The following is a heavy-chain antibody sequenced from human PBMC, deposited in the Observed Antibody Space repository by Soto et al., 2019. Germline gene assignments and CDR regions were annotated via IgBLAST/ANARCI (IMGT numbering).Heavy chain of an antibody. J-gene: IGHJ4*02. CDR2: IYYSGST. V-gene: IGHV4-59*01. D-gene: IGHD5-18*01. CDR1: GGSISSYY. Sequence: QVQLQESGPGLVKPSETLSLTCTVSGGSISSYYWSWIRQPPGKGLEWIGYIYYSGSTNYNPSLQSRVNISVDTSKKQFSLKLSSVTGADTAVYYCARVRGYSYGYGSFDYWGQGTLVTVSS. CDR3: ARVRGYSYGYGSFDY.